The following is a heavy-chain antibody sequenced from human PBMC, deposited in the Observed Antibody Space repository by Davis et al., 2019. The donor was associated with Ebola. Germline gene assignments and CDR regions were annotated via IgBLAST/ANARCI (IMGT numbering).Heavy chain of an antibody. CDR3: AKDRCSSRRCQDFYYGMDV. V-gene: IGHV3-30*18. J-gene: IGHJ6*02. CDR2: ISDDGSYK. D-gene: IGHD2-2*01. Sequence: GGSLRLFCAASGFTFNRYGMHWVRQAPGKGLEWLAVISDDGSYKYYGDSVEGRFTISRDNSKEALYLQLNSLRAEDTAVYYCAKDRCSSRRCQDFYYGMDVWGQGTTVTVSS. CDR1: GFTFNRYG.